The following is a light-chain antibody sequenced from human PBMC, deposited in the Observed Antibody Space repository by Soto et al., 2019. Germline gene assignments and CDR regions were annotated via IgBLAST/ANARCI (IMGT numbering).Light chain of an antibody. V-gene: IGKV1-5*01. Sequence: DIQMTQSPSTLSASVGDRVAITCRASQNIGSRLAWYQQKPDEAPKLLIYDASSLESGVPLRFGGSGSGTDFTLTISSLQPDDFATYYCQQYNSYWTFGQGTKVDIK. CDR3: QQYNSYWT. CDR2: DAS. J-gene: IGKJ1*01. CDR1: QNIGSR.